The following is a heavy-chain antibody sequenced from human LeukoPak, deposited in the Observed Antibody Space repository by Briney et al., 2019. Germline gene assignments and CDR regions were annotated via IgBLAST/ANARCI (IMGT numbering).Heavy chain of an antibody. CDR1: GYIFTDYA. CDR3: ARAARYCSGDNCFSPRTFDI. CDR2: INTNTGNP. J-gene: IGHJ3*02. V-gene: IGHV7-4-1*02. D-gene: IGHD2-15*01. Sequence: ASVKVSCKASGYIFTDYAMNWVRQAPGQGLEYMGWINTNTGNPTYAQGFTGRFVFSLDTSVTTAYLQITSLEAEDTAIYYCARAARYCSGDNCFSPRTFDIWGQGTMVTVS.